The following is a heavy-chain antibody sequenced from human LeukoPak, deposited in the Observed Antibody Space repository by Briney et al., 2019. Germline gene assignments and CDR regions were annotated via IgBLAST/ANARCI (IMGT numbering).Heavy chain of an antibody. V-gene: IGHV3-48*04. CDR3: ARDRRYYDFWSGYFFY. CDR1: GFTFSSYS. J-gene: IGHJ4*02. Sequence: GGSLRLSCAASGFTFSSYSMNWVRQAPGKGLEWVSYISSSGSTIYYADSVKGRFTISRDNAKNSLYLQMNSLRAEDTAVYYCARDRRYYDFWSGYFFYWGQGTLVTVSS. D-gene: IGHD3-3*01. CDR2: ISSSGSTI.